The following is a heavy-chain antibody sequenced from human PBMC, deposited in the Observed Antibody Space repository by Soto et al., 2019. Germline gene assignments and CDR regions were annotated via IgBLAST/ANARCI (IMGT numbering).Heavy chain of an antibody. V-gene: IGHV3-30*03. J-gene: IGHJ4*02. Sequence: QVQLVESGGGVVQPGRSLRLSCAASGFSFSNYAMHWVRQAPGKGLEWVAVISYDGSNKYYADSVKGRFTISRDISKNTLFLQVDSLRTEDTAVYYCARDQGLGYSDFDYWGQGTLVTVSS. CDR3: ARDQGLGYSDFDY. CDR1: GFSFSNYA. D-gene: IGHD2-15*01. CDR2: ISYDGSNK.